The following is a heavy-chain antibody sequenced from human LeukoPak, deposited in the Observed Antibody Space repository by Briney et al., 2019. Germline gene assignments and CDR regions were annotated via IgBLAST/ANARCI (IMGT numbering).Heavy chain of an antibody. CDR2: MDRHTDI. V-gene: IGHV3-21*01. Sequence: PGGSLRLSYTASGFTFSNFGINWVRQAPGKGLEWVSCMDRHTDIYYADSVKGRFTISRDNAKNSVYLQMNSLTVEDTAVYYCVGDPTTNRFQYFHYWGQGALVTVSS. CDR3: VGDPTTNRFQYFHY. J-gene: IGHJ4*02. D-gene: IGHD1-14*01. CDR1: GFTFSNFG.